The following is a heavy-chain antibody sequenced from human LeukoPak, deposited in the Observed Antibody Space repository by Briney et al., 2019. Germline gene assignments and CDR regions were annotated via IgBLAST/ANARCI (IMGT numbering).Heavy chain of an antibody. CDR1: GGSFSGYY. V-gene: IGHV4-34*01. CDR2: IYYSGST. Sequence: SETLSLTCAVYGGSFSGYYWSWIRQPPGKGLEWIGSIYYSGSTYYNPSLKSRVTISVDTSKNQFSLKLSSVTAADTAVYYCARTGRGAVAGRFDYWGQGTLVTVSS. CDR3: ARTGRGAVAGRFDY. J-gene: IGHJ4*02. D-gene: IGHD6-19*01.